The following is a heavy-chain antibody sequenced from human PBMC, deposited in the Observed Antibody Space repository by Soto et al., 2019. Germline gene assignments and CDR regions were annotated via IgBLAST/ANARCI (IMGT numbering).Heavy chain of an antibody. CDR3: ANAGRIAVAGTSRGYYYGMDV. Sequence: PGGSLRLSCAASGFTFSSYAMSWVRQAPGKGLEWVSSISGSGGSTYYADSVKGRFTISRDNSKNTLYLQMNSLRAEDTAVYYCANAGRIAVAGTSRGYYYGMDVWGQGTTVTVSS. D-gene: IGHD6-19*01. CDR2: ISGSGGST. J-gene: IGHJ6*02. CDR1: GFTFSSYA. V-gene: IGHV3-23*01.